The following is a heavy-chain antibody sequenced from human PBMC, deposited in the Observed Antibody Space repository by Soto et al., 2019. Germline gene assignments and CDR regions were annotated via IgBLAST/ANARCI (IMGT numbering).Heavy chain of an antibody. CDR3: ARGPYYDLIWNYYYMDV. D-gene: IGHD3-16*01. V-gene: IGHV4-59*08. CDR1: GGSISGHY. CDR2: MYYSGST. Sequence: QVQLQESGPGLVKPSETLSLSCSVSGGSISGHYWSWVRQTPGKGLEWIGYMYYSGSTNYNPSLKSRVTLTVDTAKTHFSQRLTSVTAADTAVYYCARGPYYDLIWNYYYMDVWGKGTTVTVSS. J-gene: IGHJ6*03.